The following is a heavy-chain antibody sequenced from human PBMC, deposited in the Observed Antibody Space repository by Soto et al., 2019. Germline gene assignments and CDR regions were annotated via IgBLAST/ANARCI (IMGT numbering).Heavy chain of an antibody. CDR3: ARHLLWSKPYYYGINV. D-gene: IGHD3-3*01. V-gene: IGHV4-39*01. J-gene: IGHJ6*02. Sequence: PSETLSLTCTVSGGSISSSSYFWGWVRQPPGRGLEWIGTIYYNRSTYYNPSLKSRVTISVDTSKHQFYLRLSSVTAADTAVYYCARHLLWSKPYYYGINVWGQGTTVTVSS. CDR1: GGSISSSSYF. CDR2: IYYNRST.